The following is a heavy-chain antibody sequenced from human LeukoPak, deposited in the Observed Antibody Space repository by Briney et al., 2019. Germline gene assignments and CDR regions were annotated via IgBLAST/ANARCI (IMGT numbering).Heavy chain of an antibody. Sequence: GRSLRLSCAASGFTFSSYGMHWVRQAPGKGLEWVAVISYDGSNKYYADSVKGRFTISRDNSKNMLYLQMNSPRAEDTAVYYCAKDSPTFGDLPVNWGQGTLVTVSS. J-gene: IGHJ4*02. V-gene: IGHV3-30*18. CDR1: GFTFSSYG. D-gene: IGHD3-10*01. CDR3: AKDSPTFGDLPVN. CDR2: ISYDGSNK.